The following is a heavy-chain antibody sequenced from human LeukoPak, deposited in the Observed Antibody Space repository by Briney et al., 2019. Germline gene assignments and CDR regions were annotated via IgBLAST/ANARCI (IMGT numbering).Heavy chain of an antibody. V-gene: IGHV3-21*01. J-gene: IGHJ6*02. D-gene: IGHD6-19*01. CDR2: ISSSSSYI. CDR1: GFTFSSYA. CDR3: ARDQSSGWYAYYGMDV. Sequence: GGSLRLSCAASGFTFSSYAMSWVRQAPGKGLEWVSSISSSSSYIYYADSVKGRFTISRDNAKNSLYLQMNSLRAEDTAVYYCARDQSSGWYAYYGMDVWGQGTTVTVSS.